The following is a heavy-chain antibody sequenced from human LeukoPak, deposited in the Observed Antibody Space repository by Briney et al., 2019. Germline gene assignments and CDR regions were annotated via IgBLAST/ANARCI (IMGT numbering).Heavy chain of an antibody. CDR1: GFTSSSYS. CDR2: ISSSSSYI. Sequence: GGSLRLSCAASGFTSSSYSMNWVRQAPGKGLEWVSSISSSSSYIYYADSVKGRFTISRDNAKNSLYLQMNSLRAEDTAVYYCAKSDCGGDCHLLDYWGQGTLVTVSS. J-gene: IGHJ4*02. D-gene: IGHD2-21*02. CDR3: AKSDCGGDCHLLDY. V-gene: IGHV3-21*04.